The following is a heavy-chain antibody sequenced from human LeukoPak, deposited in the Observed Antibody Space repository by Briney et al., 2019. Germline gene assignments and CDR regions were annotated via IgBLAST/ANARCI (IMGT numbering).Heavy chain of an antibody. CDR1: GGSISSGDYY. Sequence: PSQTLSLTCTVSGGSISSGDYYWSWIRQPPGKGLEWIGYIYYSGSTYYNPSLKSRVTISVDTSKNQFSLKLSSVTAADTAVYYCARGLPYSYCSGGSCYSNWFDPWGQGTLVTVSS. CDR2: IYYSGST. J-gene: IGHJ5*02. CDR3: ARGLPYSYCSGGSCYSNWFDP. D-gene: IGHD2-15*01. V-gene: IGHV4-30-4*08.